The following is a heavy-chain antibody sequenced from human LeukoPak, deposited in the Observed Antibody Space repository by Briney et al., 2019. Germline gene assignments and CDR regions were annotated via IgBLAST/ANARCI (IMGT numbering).Heavy chain of an antibody. CDR3: ARDNRYGDYGFDY. D-gene: IGHD4-17*01. V-gene: IGHV4-38-2*02. CDR2: IYHSGST. J-gene: IGHJ4*02. CDR1: GFTFSSYW. Sequence: GSLRLSCAASGFTFSSYWMSWVRQAPGKGLEWIGSIYHSGSTYYNPSLKSRVTISVDTSKNQFSLKLSSVTAADTAVYYCARDNRYGDYGFDYWGQGTLVTVSS.